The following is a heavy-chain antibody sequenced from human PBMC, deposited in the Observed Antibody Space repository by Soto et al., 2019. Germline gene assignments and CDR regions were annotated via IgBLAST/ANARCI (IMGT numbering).Heavy chain of an antibody. V-gene: IGHV3-23*01. CDR1: GFTFSSYA. Sequence: EVQLLESGGGLVQPGGTLRLSCAASGFTFSSYAMSWVRQAPGKGLEWVSAISGSGGSTYYADSVKGRFTISRDNSKNTLYLQMNSLRAEDTAVYYCAKGTGATRWVFDYWGQGTLVTVSS. D-gene: IGHD1-26*01. J-gene: IGHJ4*02. CDR3: AKGTGATRWVFDY. CDR2: ISGSGGST.